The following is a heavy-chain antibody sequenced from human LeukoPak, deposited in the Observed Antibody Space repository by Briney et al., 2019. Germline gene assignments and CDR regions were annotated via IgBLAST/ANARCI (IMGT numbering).Heavy chain of an antibody. Sequence: SETLSLTRAVYGGSFSGYYWSWIRQPPGKGLEWIGEINHSGSTNYNPSLKSRVTISVDTSKNQFSLKLSSVTAADTAVYYCSRPGYYYYMDVWGKGTTVTVSS. D-gene: IGHD2-2*01. CDR1: GGSFSGYY. CDR2: INHSGST. J-gene: IGHJ6*03. V-gene: IGHV4-34*01. CDR3: SRPGYYYYMDV.